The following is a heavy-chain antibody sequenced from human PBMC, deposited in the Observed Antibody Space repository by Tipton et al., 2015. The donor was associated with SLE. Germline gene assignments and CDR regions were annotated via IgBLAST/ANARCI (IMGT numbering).Heavy chain of an antibody. J-gene: IGHJ4*02. Sequence: SLRLSCAASGFTFSSYEMNWVRQAPGKGLEWVSYISSSGSTIYYADSVKGRFTISGDNAKNPLYLQMNSLRAEDTAVYYCAREDATISGYFDYWGQGTLVTVSS. CDR2: ISSSGSTI. CDR1: GFTFSSYE. CDR3: AREDATISGYFDY. V-gene: IGHV3-48*03. D-gene: IGHD4/OR15-4a*01.